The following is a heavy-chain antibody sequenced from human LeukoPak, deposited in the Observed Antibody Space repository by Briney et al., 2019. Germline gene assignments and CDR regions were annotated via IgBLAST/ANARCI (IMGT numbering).Heavy chain of an antibody. CDR3: ARGTPTTRDFDS. CDR1: GFTFSSYS. Sequence: GGSLRLSCAASGFTFSSYSMNWVRQAPGKGLEWVSSISSSSSYMYYADSLKGRFTISRDNAKNSLYLQMNSLRAEDTAVYYCARGTPTTRDFDSWGQGPLVTVSS. J-gene: IGHJ4*02. D-gene: IGHD4-11*01. CDR2: ISSSSSYM. V-gene: IGHV3-21*06.